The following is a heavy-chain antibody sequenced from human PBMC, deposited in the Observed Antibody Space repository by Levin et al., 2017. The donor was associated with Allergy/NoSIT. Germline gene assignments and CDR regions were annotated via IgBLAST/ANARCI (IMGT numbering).Heavy chain of an antibody. J-gene: IGHJ4*02. CDR2: VYYSGST. Sequence: SETLSLTCSVSGGSIRGNSYYWGWIRQTPGKGLEWIGSVYYSGSTHYNPSLKSRLTISVDTSKNHFSLQLRSVTAADTAVYYCARNQTGGFFDYWGQGVLITVSS. D-gene: IGHD4-23*01. CDR3: ARNQTGGFFDY. CDR1: GGSIRGNSYY. V-gene: IGHV4-39*07.